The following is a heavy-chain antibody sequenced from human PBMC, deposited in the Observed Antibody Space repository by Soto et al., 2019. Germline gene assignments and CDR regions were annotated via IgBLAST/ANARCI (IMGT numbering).Heavy chain of an antibody. CDR3: ARGGAGHSPFDS. V-gene: IGHV3-23*01. Sequence: EVWLLESVGGLVQPGGSLRLSCAASGFTSSNFAMTGVRQAPGKGLEWLSVFRGGGVRIFDSDYIKCRFSISRDDSKNTLYLEMNSLRADDTALYYCARGGAGHSPFDSWGQGTPVTVSS. CDR1: GFTSSNFA. D-gene: IGHD6-13*01. CDR2: FRGGGVRI. J-gene: IGHJ4*02.